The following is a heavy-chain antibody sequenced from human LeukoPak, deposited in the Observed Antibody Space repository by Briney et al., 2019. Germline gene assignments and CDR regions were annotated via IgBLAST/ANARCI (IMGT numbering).Heavy chain of an antibody. V-gene: IGHV1-2*02. CDR3: ARDPLTNYYDSSGAFNY. J-gene: IGHJ4*02. Sequence: ASVKVSCKASGYTFTGYYMHWVRQATGQGLEWMGWINPNSGGTNYAQKFQGRVAMTRDTSISTAYMELSRLRSDDTAVYYCARDPLTNYYDSSGAFNYWGQGTLVTVSS. D-gene: IGHD3-22*01. CDR2: INPNSGGT. CDR1: GYTFTGYY.